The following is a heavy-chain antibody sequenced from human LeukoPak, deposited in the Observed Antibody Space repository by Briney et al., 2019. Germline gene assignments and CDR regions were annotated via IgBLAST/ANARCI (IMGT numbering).Heavy chain of an antibody. CDR1: GGSVNTYY. J-gene: IGHJ4*02. CDR2: ISITEGT. CDR3: ARLRRDINDWYADDC. Sequence: PSETLSLTCSVSGGSVNTYYWSWIRQSAGKGLEWIGRISITEGTNYNPSLKSRDSMSVDASKNQVSLKLGSVTAADTAVYYCARLRRDINDWYADDCWGQGTLVTVSS. V-gene: IGHV4-4*07. D-gene: IGHD6-19*01.